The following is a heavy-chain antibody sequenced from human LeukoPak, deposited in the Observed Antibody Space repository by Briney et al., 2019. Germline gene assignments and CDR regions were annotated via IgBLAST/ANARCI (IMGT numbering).Heavy chain of an antibody. CDR3: ARDCSSTSCYQKAGEFDY. CDR1: GDSVSSNSAA. CDR2: TYYRSKWYN. J-gene: IGHJ4*02. Sequence: SQTLSLTCAISGDSVSSNSAAWTWIRQSPSRGLEWLGRTYYRSKWYNDYAVSVKSRITINPDTSKNQFPLQLNSVTPEDTAVYYCARDCSSTSCYQKAGEFDYWGQGTLVTVSS. D-gene: IGHD2-2*01. V-gene: IGHV6-1*01.